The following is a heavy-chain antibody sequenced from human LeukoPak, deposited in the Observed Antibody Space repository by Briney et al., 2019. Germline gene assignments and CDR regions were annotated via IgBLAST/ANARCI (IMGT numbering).Heavy chain of an antibody. CDR2: ITDNGNTT. Sequence: PGGSLRLSCVAPGFTFSSYAMNWVRLSPGKGLEWVSAITDNGNTTYYADSVKGRFTISRDNSKSTLYLQMNSLRAEDTAVYYCARRGGWYYYYYMDVWGKGTTVTVSS. J-gene: IGHJ6*03. D-gene: IGHD6-19*01. CDR3: ARRGGWYYYYYMDV. V-gene: IGHV3-23*01. CDR1: GFTFSSYA.